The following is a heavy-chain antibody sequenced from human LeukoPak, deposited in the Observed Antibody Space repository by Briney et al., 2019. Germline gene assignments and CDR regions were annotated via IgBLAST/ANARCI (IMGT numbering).Heavy chain of an antibody. V-gene: IGHV5-51*01. Sequence: GESLQISCKGSGYRFTSYWIGWVRQMPGKGLEWMGIIYPGDSDTRYSPSFQGQVTISADKSISTAYLQWSSLKASDTAMYYCARHIVVSSSRYDWFDPWGQGTLVTVSS. D-gene: IGHD6-13*01. J-gene: IGHJ5*02. CDR3: ARHIVVSSSRYDWFDP. CDR2: IYPGDSDT. CDR1: GYRFTSYW.